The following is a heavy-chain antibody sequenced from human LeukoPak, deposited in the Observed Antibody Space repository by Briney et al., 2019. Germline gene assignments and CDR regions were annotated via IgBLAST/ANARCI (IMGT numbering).Heavy chain of an antibody. CDR2: ISSSGSTI. CDR3: ARALVLGQLDYYYYGMDV. J-gene: IGHJ6*02. V-gene: IGHV3-11*01. Sequence: GGSLRLSCAASGFTFSDYYMSWIRQAPGKGLEWVSYISSSGSTIYCADSVRGRFTISRDNAKNSLYLQMNSLRAEDTAVYYCARALVLGQLDYYYYGMDVWGQGTTVTVSS. CDR1: GFTFSDYY. D-gene: IGHD6-6*01.